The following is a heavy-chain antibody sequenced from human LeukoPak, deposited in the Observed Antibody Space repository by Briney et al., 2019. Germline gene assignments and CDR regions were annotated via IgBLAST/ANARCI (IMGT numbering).Heavy chain of an antibody. CDR3: ARGEGLGTTNGGYYFAY. Sequence: GGSLRLSCATSGFTFSNYWMSWVRRAPGKGLEWVANIKQDGSDKYYVDSVKGRFTISRDNAKNSLYLQMNTLRAEDTAVYYCARGEGLGTTNGGYYFAYWGQGSLVVVSS. J-gene: IGHJ4*02. D-gene: IGHD1-26*01. V-gene: IGHV3-7*01. CDR1: GFTFSNYW. CDR2: IKQDGSDK.